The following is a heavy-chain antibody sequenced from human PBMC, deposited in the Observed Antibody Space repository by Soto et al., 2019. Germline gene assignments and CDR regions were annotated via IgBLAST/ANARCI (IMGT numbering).Heavy chain of an antibody. CDR2: NSGSGGST. CDR3: ARGYSGYDYYYYGMDV. J-gene: IGHJ6*02. Sequence: GGSLRLSCAASRFTFSSYAMSWVRQAPGKGLEWVSANSGSGGSTYYADSVKGRFTISRDNSKNTLYLQMNSLRAEDTAVFYCARGYSGYDYYYYGMDVWGQGTTVTVSS. V-gene: IGHV3-23*01. CDR1: RFTFSSYA. D-gene: IGHD5-12*01.